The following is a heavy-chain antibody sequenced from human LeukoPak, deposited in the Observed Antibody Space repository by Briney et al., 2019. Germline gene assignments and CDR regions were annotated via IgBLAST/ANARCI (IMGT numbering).Heavy chain of an antibody. CDR3: VSIWRDGLVYFDY. CDR2: IIPIFGTA. CDR1: GGTFSSYA. V-gene: IGHV1-69*01. D-gene: IGHD3-3*02. J-gene: IGHJ4*02. Sequence: SVKVSCKASGGTFSSYAISWVRQAPGQGLEWMGGIIPIFGTANYAQKFQGRVTITADESTSTAYMELSSLRSEDTAVYYCVSIWRDGLVYFDYWGQGALVTVSS.